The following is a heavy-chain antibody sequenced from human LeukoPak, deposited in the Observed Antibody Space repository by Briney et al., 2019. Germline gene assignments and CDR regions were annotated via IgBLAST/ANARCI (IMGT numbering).Heavy chain of an antibody. CDR2: MNPNSGNT. V-gene: IGHV1-8*01. D-gene: IGHD3-9*01. CDR1: GYTFTSYD. CDR3: ARGGERYFDWLLSTDYYYGMDV. J-gene: IGHJ6*02. Sequence: ASVKVSCKASGYTFTSYDINWVRRATGQGLERMGWMNPNSGNTGYAQKFQGRVTMTRNTSISTAYMELSSLRSEDTAVYYCARGGERYFDWLLSTDYYYGMDVWGQGTTVTVSS.